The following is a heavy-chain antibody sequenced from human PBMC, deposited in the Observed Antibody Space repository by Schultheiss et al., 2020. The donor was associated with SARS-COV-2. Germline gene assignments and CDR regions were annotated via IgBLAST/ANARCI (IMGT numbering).Heavy chain of an antibody. CDR3: AWGWAFDY. J-gene: IGHJ4*02. CDR1: GYNFANYG. CDR2: IIPIFGTA. V-gene: IGHV1-69*05. Sequence: SVKVSCKASGYNFANYGISWVRQAPGQGLEWMGGIIPIFGTANYAQKFQGRVTITRDMSTSTAYMELSRLRSDDTAVYYCAWGWAFDYWGQGTLVTVSS. D-gene: IGHD7-27*01.